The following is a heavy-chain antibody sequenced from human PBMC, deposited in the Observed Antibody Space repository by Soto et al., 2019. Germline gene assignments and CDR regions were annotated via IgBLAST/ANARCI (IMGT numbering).Heavy chain of an antibody. J-gene: IGHJ6*02. V-gene: IGHV1-69*01. CDR3: ETGGHNDGYNFYHGMDV. D-gene: IGHD5-18*01. CDR2: VIPLFDTA. CDR1: GGIFTNNA. Sequence: QVQVVQSGAEVKKPGSSVKVSCKVSGGIFTNNAISWVRQAPGQGREWLGGVIPLFDTAYYAQIFRGRLMISADGATTTAYMELSGLTSADTAFYFCETGGHNDGYNFYHGMDVWGQGTTVTVS.